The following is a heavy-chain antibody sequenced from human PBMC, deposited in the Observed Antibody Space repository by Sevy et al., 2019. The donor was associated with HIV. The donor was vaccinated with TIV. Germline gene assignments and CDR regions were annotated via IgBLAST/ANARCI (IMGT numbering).Heavy chain of an antibody. CDR2: MNPNSGNT. Sequence: ASVKVSCKASGYTFTSYDINWVRQATGQGLEWMGWMNPNSGNTGYAQKFQGRVTMTRNTSISTAYMELSSLRSEDTAVYYCAGGIVQSRLTDYWGQGTLVTVSS. CDR1: GYTFTSYD. D-gene: IGHD2-8*01. J-gene: IGHJ4*02. V-gene: IGHV1-8*01. CDR3: AGGIVQSRLTDY.